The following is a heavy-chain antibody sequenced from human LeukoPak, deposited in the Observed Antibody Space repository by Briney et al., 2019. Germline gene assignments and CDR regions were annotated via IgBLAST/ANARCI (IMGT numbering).Heavy chain of an antibody. V-gene: IGHV3-15*01. D-gene: IGHD3-16*02. CDR1: GFTFSNAW. Sequence: GGSLRLSCAASGFTFSNAWMSWVRQAPGKGLEWVGRSKSKTDGGTTDYAAPVKGRFTISRDDSKNTLYLQMNSLKTEDTAVYYCTTGDDYIWGSYPDYWGQGTLVTVSS. CDR3: TTGDDYIWGSYPDY. J-gene: IGHJ4*02. CDR2: SKSKTDGGTT.